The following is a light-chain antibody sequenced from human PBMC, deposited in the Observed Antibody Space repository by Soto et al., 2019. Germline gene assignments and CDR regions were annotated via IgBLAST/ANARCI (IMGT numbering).Light chain of an antibody. V-gene: IGLV2-14*01. CDR1: SSDVGGYNY. CDR2: DVS. J-gene: IGLJ1*01. Sequence: QSVLTQPASVSGSPGQSITISCTGTSSDVGGYNYVSWYQQHPGKAPKLMIYDVSNRPSGVSNRFSGSKSGNTASLTISGLQAEDEADYYCSSYTNSSTRYVFGTVTKVT. CDR3: SSYTNSSTRYV.